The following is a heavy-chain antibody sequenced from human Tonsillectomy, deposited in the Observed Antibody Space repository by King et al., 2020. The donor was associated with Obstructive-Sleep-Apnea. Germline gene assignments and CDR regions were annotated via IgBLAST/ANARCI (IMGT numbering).Heavy chain of an antibody. V-gene: IGHV3-30*02. Sequence: VQLVESGGGVVQPGGSLRLSCAASGFIFSNYAMHWVRQAPGKGLEWVAFIRYDGSNKYYADSVKGRFTISRDNSKNTLYLKMNSLRTEDTAVYYCAKDTSSVAYWGQGTLVTVSS. J-gene: IGHJ4*02. D-gene: IGHD1-1*01. CDR3: AKDTSSVAY. CDR2: IRYDGSNK. CDR1: GFIFSNYA.